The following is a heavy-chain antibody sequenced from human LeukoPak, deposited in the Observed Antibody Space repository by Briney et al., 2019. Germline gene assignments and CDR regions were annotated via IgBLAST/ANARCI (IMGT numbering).Heavy chain of an antibody. V-gene: IGHV1-8*01. CDR2: MNPNSGNT. CDR1: GYTFTSYE. J-gene: IGHJ6*03. Sequence: ASVKVSCKASGYTFTSYEINWVRQATGQGLEWMGWMNPNSGNTGYAQKFQGRVTMTRNTSISTAYMELSSLRSEDTAVYYCARGDSSSSYYYYYMDVWGKGTTVTVSS. D-gene: IGHD6-6*01. CDR3: ARGDSSSSYYYYYMDV.